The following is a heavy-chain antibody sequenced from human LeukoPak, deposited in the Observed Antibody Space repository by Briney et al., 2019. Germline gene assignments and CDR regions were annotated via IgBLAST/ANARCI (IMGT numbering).Heavy chain of an antibody. D-gene: IGHD4-17*01. J-gene: IGHJ4*02. V-gene: IGHV1-69*05. CDR1: GGTFSSYA. CDR3: ARDWAGEGSSNQLDR. Sequence: ASVKVSCKASGGTFSSYAISWVRQAPGQGLEWMGGIIPIFGTANYAQKLQGRVTVTTDTSTSTAYMELRSLRSDDTAVYYCARDWAGEGSSNQLDRWGQGTLVTVSS. CDR2: IIPIFGTA.